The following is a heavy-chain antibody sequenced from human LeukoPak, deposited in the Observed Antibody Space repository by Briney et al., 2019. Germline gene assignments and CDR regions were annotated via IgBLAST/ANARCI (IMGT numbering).Heavy chain of an antibody. Sequence: SETLSLTCTVSGGSISSYYWSWTRQPPGKGLEWIGYIYYSGSTNYNPSLKSRVTISVDTSKNQFSLKLSSVTAADTAVYYCARLTQTEVAANWFDPWGQGTLVTVSS. V-gene: IGHV4-59*08. CDR2: IYYSGST. CDR1: GGSISSYY. D-gene: IGHD2-15*01. CDR3: ARLTQTEVAANWFDP. J-gene: IGHJ5*02.